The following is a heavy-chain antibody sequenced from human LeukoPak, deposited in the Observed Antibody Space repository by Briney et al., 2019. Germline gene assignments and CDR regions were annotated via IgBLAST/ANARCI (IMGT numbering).Heavy chain of an antibody. CDR2: ISGSGGST. Sequence: GGSLRLSCVASGFTFSSYAMSWVRQAPGKGLEWVSAISGSGGSTYYADSVKGRFTISRDNSKNTLYLQMNSLRAEDTAVYYCAKDPVSSGYYYWGQGTLVTVSS. J-gene: IGHJ4*02. CDR3: AKDPVSSGYYY. V-gene: IGHV3-23*01. CDR1: GFTFSSYA. D-gene: IGHD3-22*01.